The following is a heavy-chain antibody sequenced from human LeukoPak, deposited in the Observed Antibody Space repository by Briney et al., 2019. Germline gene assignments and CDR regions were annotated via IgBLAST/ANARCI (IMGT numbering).Heavy chain of an antibody. Sequence: GGSLRLSCAASGFTFSSYAMHWVRHDPVKGLEWVAVISYDGSNKYYADSVKGRFTLSRDNSKNTLYLQMNSMRAEDTAVYYCARGARRFVEVARRDYWGQGTLFTVSS. J-gene: IGHJ4*02. D-gene: IGHD2-21*01. CDR1: GFTFSSYA. V-gene: IGHV3-30*04. CDR2: ISYDGSNK. CDR3: ARGARRFVEVARRDY.